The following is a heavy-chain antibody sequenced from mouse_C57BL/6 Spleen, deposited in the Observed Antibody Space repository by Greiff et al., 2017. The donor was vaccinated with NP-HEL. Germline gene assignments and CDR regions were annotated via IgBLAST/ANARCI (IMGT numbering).Heavy chain of an antibody. Sequence: VQLVESGPGLVQPSQSLSITCTVSGFSLTSYGVHWVRQSPGKGLEWLGVIWSGGSTDYNAAFISRLSISKDNSKSQVFFKMNSLQADDTAIYYCARNGDYGSSYYWYFDVWGTGTTVTVSS. D-gene: IGHD1-1*01. CDR1: GFSLTSYG. CDR2: IWSGGST. J-gene: IGHJ1*03. V-gene: IGHV2-2*01. CDR3: ARNGDYGSSYYWYFDV.